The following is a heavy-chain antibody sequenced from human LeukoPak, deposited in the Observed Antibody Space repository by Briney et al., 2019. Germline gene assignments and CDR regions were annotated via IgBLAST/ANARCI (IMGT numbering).Heavy chain of an antibody. J-gene: IGHJ4*02. CDR3: ARERNYYDSSGYYYYPY. V-gene: IGHV1-69*01. Sequence: ASVKVSCKASGGTFSSYAISWVRQAPGQGLEWMGGIIPIFGTANYAQKFQGRVTITADESTSTAYMELSSLRSEDTAVYYCARERNYYDSSGYYYYPYWGQGTLVTVSS. CDR2: IIPIFGTA. D-gene: IGHD3-22*01. CDR1: GGTFSSYA.